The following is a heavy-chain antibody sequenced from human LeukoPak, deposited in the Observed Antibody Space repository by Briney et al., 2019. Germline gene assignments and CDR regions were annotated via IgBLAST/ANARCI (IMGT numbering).Heavy chain of an antibody. D-gene: IGHD3-22*01. CDR1: AGSINTDTYY. J-gene: IGHJ4*02. CDR3: ARMIIRDNDSGGCYYVHY. V-gene: IGHV4-39*01. Sequence: SETLSLTCSVSAGSINTDTYYWGWIRQPPGRGLEWIGSFYYSGTTYYNPSLKSRVAILVDTSKNQFSLRLSSVTAADTAVYFCARMIIRDNDSGGCYYVHYWGQGTLVTVSS. CDR2: FYYSGTT.